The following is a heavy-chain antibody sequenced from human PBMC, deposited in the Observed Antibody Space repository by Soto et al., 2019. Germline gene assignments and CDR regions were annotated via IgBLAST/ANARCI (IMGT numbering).Heavy chain of an antibody. J-gene: IGHJ6*02. V-gene: IGHV1-69*13. CDR2: IIPRSATS. D-gene: IGHD6-13*01. CDR3: GRELSIAAAGYYYYYGMDV. CDR1: GDTFSTYT. Sequence: SVKVSCKASGDTFSTYTITWMRQAPGQGLEWMGGIIPRSATSNYAQKFQGRVTITADESTNTAYMELSSLRAEDTALYYCGRELSIAAAGYYYYYGMDVGGQGTTVTVSS.